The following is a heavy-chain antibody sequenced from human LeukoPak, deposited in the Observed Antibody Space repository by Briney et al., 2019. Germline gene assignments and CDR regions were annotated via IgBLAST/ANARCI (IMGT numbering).Heavy chain of an antibody. CDR1: GGSISSYY. J-gene: IGHJ3*02. CDR3: ARARLPAYDFWSGYNDAFDI. V-gene: IGHV4-59*12. D-gene: IGHD3-3*01. Sequence: SETLSLTCTVSGGSISSYYWSWIRQPPGKGLEWIGYIYYSGSTNYNPSLKSRVTISVDTSKNQFSLKLSSVTAADTAVYYCARARLPAYDFWSGYNDAFDIWGQGTMVTVSS. CDR2: IYYSGST.